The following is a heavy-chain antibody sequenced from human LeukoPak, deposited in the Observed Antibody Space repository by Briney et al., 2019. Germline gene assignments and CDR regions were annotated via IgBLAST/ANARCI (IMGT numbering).Heavy chain of an antibody. J-gene: IGHJ4*02. CDR3: ARHRDNSGYYYYFDY. CDR2: IYYSGST. Sequence: SETLSLTCTVSGGSISSYYWSWIRQRPGKGLEWIGYIYYSGSTNYNPSLKSRVTISVDTSKNQFSLKLSSVTAADTAVYYCARHRDNSGYYYYFDYWGQGTLVTVSS. CDR1: GGSISSYY. D-gene: IGHD3-22*01. V-gene: IGHV4-59*08.